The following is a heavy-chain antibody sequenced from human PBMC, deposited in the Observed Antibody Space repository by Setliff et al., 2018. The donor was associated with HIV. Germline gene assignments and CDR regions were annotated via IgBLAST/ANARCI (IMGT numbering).Heavy chain of an antibody. J-gene: IGHJ5*02. V-gene: IGHV3-23*01. CDR3: AKDRRYYYGSGSYAAET. CDR2: ISGSGIGS. Sequence: GGSLRLSCAASGFTFSRYTMTWVRQAPGKGLEWVSAISGSGIGSYYPDSVKGRFTISRDNSKNTLFLQMNSLRAEDTAVYYCAKDRRYYYGSGSYAAETWGQGTLVTVSS. CDR1: GFTFSRYT. D-gene: IGHD3-10*01.